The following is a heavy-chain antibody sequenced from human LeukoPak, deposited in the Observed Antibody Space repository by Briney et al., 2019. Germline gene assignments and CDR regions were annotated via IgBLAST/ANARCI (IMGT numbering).Heavy chain of an antibody. V-gene: IGHV1-8*01. CDR1: GYTFTSYD. D-gene: IGHD3-16*01. CDR3: AKGTWVRESSYYFYD. Sequence: GASVKVSCKASGYTFTSYDINWVRQATGQGLEWMGWLNPNSGNTDYAQKFHDRVTITSNTSISTAYMELSSLRSEDTAVYYCAKGTWVRESSYYFYDWGQGTLVTVSS. CDR2: LNPNSGNT. J-gene: IGHJ4*02.